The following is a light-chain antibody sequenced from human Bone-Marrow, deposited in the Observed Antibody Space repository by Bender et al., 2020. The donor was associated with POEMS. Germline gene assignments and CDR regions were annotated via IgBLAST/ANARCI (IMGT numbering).Light chain of an antibody. CDR2: GYN. V-gene: IGLV1-40*01. Sequence: QSVLTQPPSVSGAPGQRVTISCTGSSSNTGSGYDINWYQHLPGTAPKLLIYGYNNRPSGVPDRFSGSKSGTSASLAITGLQAEDGGDYYCQYYENSLGGWVFGGETKLTVL. CDR1: SSNTGSGYD. CDR3: QYYENSLGGWV. J-gene: IGLJ2*01.